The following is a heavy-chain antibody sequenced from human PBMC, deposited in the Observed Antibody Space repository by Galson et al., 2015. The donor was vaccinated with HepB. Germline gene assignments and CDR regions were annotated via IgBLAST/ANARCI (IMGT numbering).Heavy chain of an antibody. CDR3: ATYYDSSGRAH. V-gene: IGHV4-34*01. CDR1: GGSFSGHY. D-gene: IGHD3-22*01. Sequence: TLSLTCAVYGGSFSGHYWSWIRQPPGKGLEWIGGINRSGNSNYNSSLKSRVTISADTSKNQFSLKLSSVTAADTAVYYCATYYDSSGRAHWGQGTLVTVSS. J-gene: IGHJ4*02. CDR2: INRSGNS.